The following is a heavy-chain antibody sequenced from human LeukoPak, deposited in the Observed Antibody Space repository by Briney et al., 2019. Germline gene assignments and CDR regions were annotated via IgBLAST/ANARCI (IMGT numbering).Heavy chain of an antibody. D-gene: IGHD4-17*01. CDR3: ARDLTPMTTVTTYHY. CDR1: GFTLSSYS. CDR2: ISSSSSII. V-gene: IGHV3-48*04. J-gene: IGHJ4*02. Sequence: GRSLRLACAASGFTLSSYSMKWVHQAAGRGWEWVAYISSSSSIISYADSVKGRFTISRDNDKNSLSLQMNSLRPEDTAVYYCARDLTPMTTVTTYHYWGQGTLVTVSS.